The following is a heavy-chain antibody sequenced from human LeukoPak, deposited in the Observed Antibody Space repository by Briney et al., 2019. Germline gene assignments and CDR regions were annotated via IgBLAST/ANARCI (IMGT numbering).Heavy chain of an antibody. Sequence: GSSAKVSCKASGGTFSSYAISWVRQAPGQGLEWMGGIIPTFGTANYAQKFQGRVTITADKSTSTAYMELSSLRSEDTAVYYCARGDSSSWFYGDYWGQGTLVTVSS. CDR1: GGTFSSYA. J-gene: IGHJ4*02. CDR3: ARGDSSSWFYGDY. CDR2: IIPTFGTA. D-gene: IGHD6-13*01. V-gene: IGHV1-69*06.